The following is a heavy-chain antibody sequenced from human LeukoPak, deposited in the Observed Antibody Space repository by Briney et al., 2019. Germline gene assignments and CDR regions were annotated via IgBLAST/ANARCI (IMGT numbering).Heavy chain of an antibody. CDR2: IDPSDSYT. V-gene: IGHV5-10-1*01. CDR1: GYSFHNYW. J-gene: IGHJ4*02. CDR3: ARHAKAYGSSCDY. Sequence: GESLRISCKASGYSFHNYWITWVRQMPGKGLEWMGRIDPSDSYTNYSPSFQGHVTISADKSFSTAYLQWTSLKASDTAMYYCARHAKAYGSSCDYWGQGTLVTVSS. D-gene: IGHD6-13*01.